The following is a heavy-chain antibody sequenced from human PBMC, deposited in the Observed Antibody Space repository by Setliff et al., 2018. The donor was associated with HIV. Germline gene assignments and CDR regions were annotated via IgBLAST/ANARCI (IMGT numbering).Heavy chain of an antibody. V-gene: IGHV1-69*10. CDR2: IIPILGIA. Sequence: SVKVSCKASGGTFSNYALSWVRQAPGQGLEWMGGIIPILGIANNAQKFQGRVTITADKSTSTAYMELSSLRSEDTAVYYCARVSRGGFQYGPTGHAFDIWGQGTMVTVSS. J-gene: IGHJ3*02. CDR3: ARVSRGGFQYGPTGHAFDI. CDR1: GGTFSNYA. D-gene: IGHD3-16*01.